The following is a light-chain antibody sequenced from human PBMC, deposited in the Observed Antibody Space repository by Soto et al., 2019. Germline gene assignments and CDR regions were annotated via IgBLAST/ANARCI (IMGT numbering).Light chain of an antibody. CDR3: QSFDSTLSSSV. CDR2: GKS. CDR1: TSNIGAGYD. Sequence: QALLSPPPSVSGAPGQRIPISCTGSTSNIGAGYDVHWYQQLPGTAPKLLIYGKSNRPSGVPGRFSGSKSGTSASLAITGLQAEDEADYYCQSFDSTLSSSVFGTGTKVTV. V-gene: IGLV1-40*01. J-gene: IGLJ1*01.